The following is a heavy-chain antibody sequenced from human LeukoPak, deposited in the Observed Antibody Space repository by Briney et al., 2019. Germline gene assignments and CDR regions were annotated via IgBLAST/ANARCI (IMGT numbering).Heavy chain of an antibody. J-gene: IGHJ4*02. CDR3: ARPSKALVRGIRKLNYFDY. Sequence: SETLSLTCAVYGGSFSGYYWSWIRQPPGKGLEWIGEINHSGSTNYNPSLKSRVTISVDTSKNQFSLKLSSVTAADTAVYYCARPSKALVRGIRKLNYFDYWGQGTLVTVSS. CDR2: INHSGST. CDR1: GGSFSGYY. D-gene: IGHD3-10*01. V-gene: IGHV4-34*01.